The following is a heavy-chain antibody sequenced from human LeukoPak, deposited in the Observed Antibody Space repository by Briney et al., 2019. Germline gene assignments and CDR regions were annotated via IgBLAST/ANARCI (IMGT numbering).Heavy chain of an antibody. CDR3: ARDHDEVPAAIRYYYYGMDV. V-gene: IGHV4-4*09. D-gene: IGHD2-2*01. J-gene: IGHJ6*02. CDR1: GGSISSYY. CDR2: IYTSGST. Sequence: SETLSLTCTVSGGSISSYYWSWIRQPPGKGLEWIGYIYTSGSTNYNPSLKSRVTISVDTSKNQFSLKLSSVTAADTAVYYCARDHDEVPAAIRYYYYGMDVWGQGTTVTVSS.